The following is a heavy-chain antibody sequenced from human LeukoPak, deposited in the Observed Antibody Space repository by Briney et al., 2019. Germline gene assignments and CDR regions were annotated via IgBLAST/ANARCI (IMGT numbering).Heavy chain of an antibody. V-gene: IGHV3-23*01. J-gene: IGHJ4*02. CDR2: ISGSGGST. D-gene: IGHD5-18*01. Sequence: GGSLRLSCAASGFTFSSYAMSWVRQAPGKGLEGVSAISGSGGSTYYADSVKGRFTISRDNSKNTLYLQMNNLRAEETAVYYCAKGRRLYNYSYFDYWGQGTLVTVSS. CDR1: GFTFSSYA. CDR3: AKGRRLYNYSYFDY.